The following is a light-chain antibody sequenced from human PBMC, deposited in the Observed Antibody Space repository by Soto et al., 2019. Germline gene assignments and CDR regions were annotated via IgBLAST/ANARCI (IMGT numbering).Light chain of an antibody. CDR3: ATWDDSLSGYV. CDR2: YNN. V-gene: IGLV1-47*02. CDR1: SSNIGSNY. Sequence: QSVLTQPPSASGTPGQGVTISCSGRSSNIGSNYVYWYQQLPGTAPKLLIYYNNQRPSGVPDRFSGSKSGTSASLAISGLRSEDEADYYCATWDDSLSGYVFGTGTKLTVL. J-gene: IGLJ1*01.